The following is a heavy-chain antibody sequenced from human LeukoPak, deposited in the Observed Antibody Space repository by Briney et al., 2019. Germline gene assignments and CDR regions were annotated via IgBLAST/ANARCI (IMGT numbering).Heavy chain of an antibody. Sequence: ESGPALVKPTQTLTLTCTFSGLSLSTSGMCVSWIRQPPGRALEWLARIDWDDDKHYNTSLKTRLTISKDTSKNQVVLTMTNMYPVDTATYYCARSPATTRFDYWGQGTLVTVSS. V-gene: IGHV2-70*11. CDR3: ARSPATTRFDY. J-gene: IGHJ4*02. D-gene: IGHD4-17*01. CDR1: GLSLSTSGMC. CDR2: IDWDDDK.